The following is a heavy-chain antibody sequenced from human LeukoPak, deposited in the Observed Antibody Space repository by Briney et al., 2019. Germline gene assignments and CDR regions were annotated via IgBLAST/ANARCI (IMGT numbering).Heavy chain of an antibody. Sequence: SETPSLTCTVSGGSISSSSYYWGWIRQPPGKGLEWIGSIYYSGSTYYNPSLKSRVTISVDTSKNQFSLKLSPVTAADTAVYYCARRGLIEMATIYFDYWGQGTLVTVSS. V-gene: IGHV4-39*07. CDR2: IYYSGST. J-gene: IGHJ4*02. D-gene: IGHD5-24*01. CDR3: ARRGLIEMATIYFDY. CDR1: GGSISSSSYY.